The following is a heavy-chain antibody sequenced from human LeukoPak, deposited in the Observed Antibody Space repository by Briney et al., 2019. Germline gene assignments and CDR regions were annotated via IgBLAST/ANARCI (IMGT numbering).Heavy chain of an antibody. CDR2: IRSKAYGGTT. V-gene: IGHV3-49*03. CDR1: GFIFGDYA. Sequence: GGSLRLSCTASGFIFGDYAMSWFRQAPGKGLEWVGFIRSKAYGGTTEYAASVKGRFTISRDDSKSIAYLKMNSLKTEDTAVYYCTREYTQLGFDPWGQGTLVTVSS. CDR3: TREYTQLGFDP. J-gene: IGHJ5*02. D-gene: IGHD2-2*01.